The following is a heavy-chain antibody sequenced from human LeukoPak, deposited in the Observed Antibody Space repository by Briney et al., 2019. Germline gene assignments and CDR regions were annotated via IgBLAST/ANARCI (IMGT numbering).Heavy chain of an antibody. V-gene: IGHV1-18*01. CDR3: ARVIRSWYTYYFDY. D-gene: IGHD6-13*01. J-gene: IGHJ4*02. Sequence: ASVKVSCKASGYTFTSYGISWVRQAPGQGLEWMGWISAYNGNTNYAQKLQGRVTMTTDTSTSTAYMELRSLRSDDTAVYYCARVIRSWYTYYFDYWGQGTLVTVSS. CDR2: ISAYNGNT. CDR1: GYTFTSYG.